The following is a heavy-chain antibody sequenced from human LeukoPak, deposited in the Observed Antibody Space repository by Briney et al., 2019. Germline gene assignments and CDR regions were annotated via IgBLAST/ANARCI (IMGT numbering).Heavy chain of an antibody. D-gene: IGHD6-19*01. J-gene: IGHJ3*02. CDR1: GGSFSGYY. CDR3: ARVRRQWLVPPHDAFDI. V-gene: IGHV4-34*01. Sequence: SETLSLTCAVYGGSFSGYYWSWIRQPPGKGLEWIGEINHSGSTNYNPSLKSRVTISVDTSKNQFSLKLSSVTAADTAVYYCARVRRQWLVPPHDAFDIWGQGTMVTVSS. CDR2: INHSGST.